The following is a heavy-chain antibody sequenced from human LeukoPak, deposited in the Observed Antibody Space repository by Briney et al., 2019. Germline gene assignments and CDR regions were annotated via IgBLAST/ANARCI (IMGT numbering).Heavy chain of an antibody. CDR2: IYPGDSDV. V-gene: IGHV5-51*01. D-gene: IGHD5-18*01. CDR1: GYSFTTYW. CDR3: ARPREEGTAMGLRAFDI. Sequence: GESLKISCKGSGYSFTTYWIGWVRQVPGKGLEWMGTIYPGDSDVRYSPSFQGQVTILADKSISTAYLQWSGLKASDTAMYYCARPREEGTAMGLRAFDIWGQGTMVTVSS. J-gene: IGHJ3*02.